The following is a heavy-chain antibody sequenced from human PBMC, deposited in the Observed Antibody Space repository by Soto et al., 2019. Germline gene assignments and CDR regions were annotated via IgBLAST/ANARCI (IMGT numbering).Heavy chain of an antibody. Sequence: PSETLSLTCTVSGASIGSYYWSWIRQPPGKGLEWIGYIHYSGSTKYNPSLKSRVTIPIDTSKNQFSLKLSSVTAADTAVYYCARVGWTTVGYYFDYWGLGALVTVSS. D-gene: IGHD4-17*01. CDR2: IHYSGST. CDR3: ARVGWTTVGYYFDY. CDR1: GASIGSYY. V-gene: IGHV4-59*01. J-gene: IGHJ4*02.